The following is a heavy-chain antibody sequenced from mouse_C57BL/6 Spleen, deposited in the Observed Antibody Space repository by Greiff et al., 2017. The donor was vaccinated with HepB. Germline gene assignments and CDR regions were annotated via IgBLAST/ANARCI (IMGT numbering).Heavy chain of an antibody. D-gene: IGHD2-10*02. CDR3: ARTVFPEGYFDV. J-gene: IGHJ1*03. Sequence: QVQLQQSGAELVRPGASVKLSCKASGYTFTDYYINWVKQRPGQGLEWIARLYPGSGNTYYNEKFKGKATLTAEKSSSTAYMQLSSLTSEDSAVYFCARTVFPEGYFDVWGTGTTVTVSS. V-gene: IGHV1-76*01. CDR2: LYPGSGNT. CDR1: GYTFTDYY.